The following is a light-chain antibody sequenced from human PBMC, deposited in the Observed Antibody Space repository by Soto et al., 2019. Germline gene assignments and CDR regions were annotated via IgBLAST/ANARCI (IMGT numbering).Light chain of an antibody. CDR2: GAS. V-gene: IGKV3D-15*01. CDR1: QSINRD. CDR3: QQYNNWPFT. J-gene: IGKJ5*01. Sequence: EMVITLPVAALPETPGESATLSCRASQSINRDLAWYVQKPGQAPRRVIYGASTWGTGVPPRFTGSGSGTEFTLTISSLQSEDFEVYYCQQYNNWPFTFGQGPRLEIK.